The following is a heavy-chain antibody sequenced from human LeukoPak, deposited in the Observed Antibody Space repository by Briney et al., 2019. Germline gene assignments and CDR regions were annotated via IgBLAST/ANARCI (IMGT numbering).Heavy chain of an antibody. CDR1: GFTFSSYS. CDR3: ASLESGYSSSWFDY. CDR2: ISSSSSYI. V-gene: IGHV3-21*01. J-gene: IGHJ4*02. D-gene: IGHD6-13*01. Sequence: GGSLRLSCAASGFTFSSYSMNWVRQAPGKGLEWVSSISSSSSYIYYADSVKGRFTISRDNAKNSLYLQMNSLRAEDTAVYYCASLESGYSSSWFDYWGQGTLVTVSS.